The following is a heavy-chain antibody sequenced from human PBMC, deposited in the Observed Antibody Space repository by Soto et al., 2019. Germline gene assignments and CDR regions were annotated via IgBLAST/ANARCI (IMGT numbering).Heavy chain of an antibody. CDR1: EFTFTTAT. J-gene: IGHJ4*02. V-gene: IGHV1-58*01. CDR2: IVVGSGHT. CDR3: ATDWGCGGDSPLDY. Sequence: QVQLVQSGPEVKKPGTSVKVSCKASEFTFTTATVQWVRQARGQSVEWIGWIVVGSGHTNYAEKLQDRVTITRDVSTETAYMELTNLRSEDTAAYYCATDWGCGGDSPLDYWGQGTLVTVSS. D-gene: IGHD2-21*02.